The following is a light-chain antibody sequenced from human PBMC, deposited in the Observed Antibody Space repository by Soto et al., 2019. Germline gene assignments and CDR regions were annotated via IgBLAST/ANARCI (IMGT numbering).Light chain of an antibody. J-gene: IGLJ2*01. V-gene: IGLV4-69*01. Sequence: QSVLTQSPSASASLGASVKLTCTLSSGHSSNAIAWHQQQPEKGPRYLMKLNSDGSLSKGDGIPDRFSGSSSGAERYLTISSLQSEDEADYYCQTWDTGIVVFGGGTKVTVL. CDR2: LNSDGSL. CDR3: QTWDTGIVV. CDR1: SGHSSNA.